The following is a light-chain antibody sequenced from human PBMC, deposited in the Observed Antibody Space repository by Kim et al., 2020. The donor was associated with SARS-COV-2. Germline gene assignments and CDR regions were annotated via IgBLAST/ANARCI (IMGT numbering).Light chain of an antibody. Sequence: ASVGDRVTITCRTTQGICIHLNWYQQKPGRAPKLLMSAASTLQGGVPSRFSGSGSETDFTLTISSLQPEDFATYFCQQCYITPFTFGPGTKLDIK. V-gene: IGKV1-39*01. CDR1: QGICIH. J-gene: IGKJ3*01. CDR2: AAS. CDR3: QQCYITPFT.